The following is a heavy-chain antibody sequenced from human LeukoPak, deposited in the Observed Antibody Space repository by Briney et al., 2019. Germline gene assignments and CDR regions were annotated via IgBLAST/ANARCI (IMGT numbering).Heavy chain of an antibody. J-gene: IGHJ4*02. CDR1: GFTFSSYW. CDR2: KKQDGSEK. V-gene: IGHV3-7*01. CDR3: ARAFDYGDYLPTLAFDY. D-gene: IGHD4-17*01. Sequence: PGGSLRLSCAASGFTFSSYWMSWVRQAPGKGLEWVANKKQDGSEKYYVDSVKGRFTISRDNAKNSLYLQMNSLRAEDTAVYYCARAFDYGDYLPTLAFDYWGQGTLVTVSS.